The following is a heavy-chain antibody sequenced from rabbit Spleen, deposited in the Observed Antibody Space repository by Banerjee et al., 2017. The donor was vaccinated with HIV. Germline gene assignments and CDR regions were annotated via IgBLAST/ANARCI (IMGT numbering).Heavy chain of an antibody. D-gene: IGHD4-1*01. CDR3: ARYGYYATGDTFDL. CDR1: GFSFSSTSW. J-gene: IGHJ4*01. CDR2: VYLSGGST. Sequence: QQQLEESGGDLVKPEGSLTLTCTASGFSFSSTSWICWVRQAPGKGLEWIACVYLSGGSTYYASWAKGRFTISETSSTTVTLQMTSLTAADTATYFCARYGYYATGDTFDLWGPGTLVTVS. V-gene: IGHV1S45*01.